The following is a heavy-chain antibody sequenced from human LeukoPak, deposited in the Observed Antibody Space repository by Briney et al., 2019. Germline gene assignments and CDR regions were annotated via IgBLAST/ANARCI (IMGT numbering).Heavy chain of an antibody. Sequence: SQTLSLTCAIPGDSVSINSAARNWVRQSPSRGLEWLGRTYYRSKWYNEYADSGKSRITINPDTSKNQFSLHLNSVTPEDTAVYYCARGITGRNDYWGQGTLVTVSS. CDR1: GDSVSINSAA. D-gene: IGHD1-26*01. CDR2: TYYRSKWYN. V-gene: IGHV6-1*01. J-gene: IGHJ4*02. CDR3: ARGITGRNDY.